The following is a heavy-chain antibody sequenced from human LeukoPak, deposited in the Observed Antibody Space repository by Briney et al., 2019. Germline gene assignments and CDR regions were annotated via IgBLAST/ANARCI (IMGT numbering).Heavy chain of an antibody. CDR2: MRDSGGTT. D-gene: IGHD6-19*01. Sequence: GSLRLSWAVSGITLCNYCMRRVRQGPGKGLELVAGMRDSGGTTKYADSVKGRFTISRDNSKNTLYLQMNSLRAEDTAVYYCANQIAVAGTAPPRFDYWGQGTLVTVSS. V-gene: IGHV3-23*01. CDR1: GITLCNYC. J-gene: IGHJ4*02. CDR3: ANQIAVAGTAPPRFDY.